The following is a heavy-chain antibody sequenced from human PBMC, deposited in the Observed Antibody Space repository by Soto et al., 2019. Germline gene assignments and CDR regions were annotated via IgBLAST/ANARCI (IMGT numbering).Heavy chain of an antibody. Sequence: ASVKVSCKASGYTFTSYAMHWVRQAPGQSLEWMGWINAGNGNTIYSQKFQGRVTITRDTSASTAYMELSSLRSEDTAVYYCARELERSRQFIYYGMDVWGQGTTVTVSS. CDR3: ARELERSRQFIYYGMDV. D-gene: IGHD1-1*01. V-gene: IGHV1-3*01. CDR2: INAGNGNT. J-gene: IGHJ6*02. CDR1: GYTFTSYA.